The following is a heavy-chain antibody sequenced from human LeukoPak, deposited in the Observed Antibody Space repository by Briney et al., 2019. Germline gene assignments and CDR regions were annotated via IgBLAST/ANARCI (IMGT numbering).Heavy chain of an antibody. CDR3: ARYTCTGGSCYYSYYYYLDV. CDR2: IYYSGST. J-gene: IGHJ6*03. D-gene: IGHD2-15*01. Sequence: SETLSLTCTVSGGSISSSSYYWGWLRQPPGKGRGGVGSIYYSGSTYYNPSLKSRVPISVDTSKHQFSLRLSSVTAADTAVYYCARYTCTGGSCYYSYYYYLDVWGKGTTVTVSS. V-gene: IGHV4-39*01. CDR1: GGSISSSSYY.